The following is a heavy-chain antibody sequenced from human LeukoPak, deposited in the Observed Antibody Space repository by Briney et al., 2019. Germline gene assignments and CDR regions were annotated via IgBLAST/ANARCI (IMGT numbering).Heavy chain of an antibody. CDR3: ARFDYYDSSGYER. J-gene: IGHJ4*02. Sequence: NTGRSLRLSCAASGFTFSSYSMNWVRQAPGKGLEWVSSISSSSSYIYYADSVKGRFTISRDNAKNSLYLQMNSLRAEDTAVYYCARFDYYDSSGYERWGQGTLVTVSS. V-gene: IGHV3-21*01. CDR1: GFTFSSYS. D-gene: IGHD3-22*01. CDR2: ISSSSSYI.